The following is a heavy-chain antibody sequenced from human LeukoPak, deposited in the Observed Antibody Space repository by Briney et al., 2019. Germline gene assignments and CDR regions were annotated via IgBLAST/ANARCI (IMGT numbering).Heavy chain of an antibody. J-gene: IGHJ6*02. D-gene: IGHD2-15*01. CDR1: GGTFSSYA. Sequence: ASVKVSCKASGGTFSSYAISWVRQAPGQGLEWMGGIIPIFGTANYAQKFQGRVTITADESTSTAYMELSSLRSEDTAVYYCARSDMNYYGMDVWGQATTVTVSS. CDR3: ARSDMNYYGMDV. CDR2: IIPIFGTA. V-gene: IGHV1-69*13.